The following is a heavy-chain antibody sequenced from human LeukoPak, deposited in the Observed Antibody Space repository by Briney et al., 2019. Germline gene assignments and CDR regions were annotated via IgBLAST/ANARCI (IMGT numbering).Heavy chain of an antibody. V-gene: IGHV3-23*01. CDR3: AKSSGMGTTTDQFQDY. D-gene: IGHD1-26*01. CDR1: GFTFSSYA. CDR2: ISDSGGTT. J-gene: IGHJ4*02. Sequence: GGSLRLSCAASGFTFSSYAMSWVRQAPGKGLEWVSTISDSGGTTFYADSVKGRFTISRDNSKNTLYLQMNSLRTEDTAVYYCAKSSGMGTTTDQFQDYWGQGTLVTVSS.